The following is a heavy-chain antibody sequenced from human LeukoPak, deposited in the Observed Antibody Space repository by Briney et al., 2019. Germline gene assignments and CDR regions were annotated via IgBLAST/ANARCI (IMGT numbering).Heavy chain of an antibody. CDR1: GFTFSSYS. D-gene: IGHD3-22*01. J-gene: IGHJ3*02. CDR3: ARGTLTYYYDSSGYAPGAFDI. V-gene: IGHV3-21*01. Sequence: GGFLRLSCAASGFTFSSYSMNWVRQAPGKGLEWVSSISSSSSYIYYADSVKGRFTISRDNAKNSLYLQMNSLRAEDTAVYCCARGTLTYYYDSSGYAPGAFDIWGQGTMVTVSS. CDR2: ISSSSSYI.